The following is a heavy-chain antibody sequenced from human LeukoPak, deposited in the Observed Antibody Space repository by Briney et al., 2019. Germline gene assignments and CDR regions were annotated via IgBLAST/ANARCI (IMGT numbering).Heavy chain of an antibody. CDR3: ARVSEKSDYDDAFDI. Sequence: PGGSLRLSCAASGFTFSSYSMNWVRQAPGKGLEWVSSISSSSYIYYADSVKGRFTISRDNAKNSLYLQMNSLRAEDTAVYYCARVSEKSDYDDAFDIWGQGTMVTVSS. J-gene: IGHJ3*02. D-gene: IGHD5-12*01. V-gene: IGHV3-21*01. CDR2: ISSSSYI. CDR1: GFTFSSYS.